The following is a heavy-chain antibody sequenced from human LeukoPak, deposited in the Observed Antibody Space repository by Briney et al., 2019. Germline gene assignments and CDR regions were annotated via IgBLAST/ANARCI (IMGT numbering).Heavy chain of an antibody. V-gene: IGHV3-11*01. Sequence: GGSLRLSCAASGFTFSDYYMSWIRPAPGKGLEWVSYISSSGSTTYYANSVKGRFTISRDNAKNSLYLQMNSLIAEGPSIYYCASAENLRYLYLTHAFDIWGQGTMVTVSS. CDR1: GFTFSDYY. J-gene: IGHJ3*02. CDR2: ISSSGSTT. D-gene: IGHD3-9*01. CDR3: ASAENLRYLYLTHAFDI.